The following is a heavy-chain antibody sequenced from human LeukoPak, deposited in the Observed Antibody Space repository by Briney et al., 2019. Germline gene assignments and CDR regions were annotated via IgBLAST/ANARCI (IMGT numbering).Heavy chain of an antibody. CDR3: AKAQQYSSSWYYFDY. CDR2: ISGSGGST. D-gene: IGHD6-13*01. CDR1: GFTFSSYA. Sequence: PGGSLRLSCAASGFTFSSYAMSWVRQAPGKGLEWVSAISGSGGSTYYADSVKGRFTISRDNSKNTLYLQMNSLRAEDTAVYYCAKAQQYSSSWYYFDYWGQGTLVTVSS. V-gene: IGHV3-23*01. J-gene: IGHJ4*02.